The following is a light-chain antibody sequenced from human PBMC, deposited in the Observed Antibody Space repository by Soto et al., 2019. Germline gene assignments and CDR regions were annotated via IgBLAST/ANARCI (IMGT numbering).Light chain of an antibody. CDR2: SAS. V-gene: IGKV3-15*01. J-gene: IGKJ2*01. CDR3: QQGHNWPLT. CDR1: QSISTE. Sequence: EIVMTQSPATLSVSPGERATLSCRASQSISTELAWYQQKPGQPPRLLIYSASPRATGVPARFTGSGSGSEFTLTISGLQYEDFAVYYCQQGHNWPLTFGQGTRLEI.